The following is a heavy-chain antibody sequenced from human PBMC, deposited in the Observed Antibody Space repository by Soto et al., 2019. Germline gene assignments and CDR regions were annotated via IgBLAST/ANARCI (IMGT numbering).Heavy chain of an antibody. Sequence: SDTLSLTCTVSGFSIIRSRYSWAWLPPPPGKGLEWIGSIYYSGYTYYNPSLKSRVTISVDTSKNQFSLKLSSVTAADTAVYYCARHNGPLYVGYYYDMDVWGQGTTVT. CDR3: ARHNGPLYVGYYYDMDV. V-gene: IGHV4-39*01. J-gene: IGHJ6*02. D-gene: IGHD3-16*01. CDR1: GFSIIRSRYS. CDR2: IYYSGYT.